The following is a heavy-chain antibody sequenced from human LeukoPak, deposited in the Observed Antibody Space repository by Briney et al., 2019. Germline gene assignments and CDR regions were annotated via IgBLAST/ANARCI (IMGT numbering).Heavy chain of an antibody. Sequence: GGSLRLSCAASGFSISSYAMSWVRQAPGKGLKWVSGISGSGGSTDNAGSVKGRFSISRDNSRNTVYLQMSNLRAEDTALYYCAKHPVDYVDYGGSYYFDYWGQGTLVTVSS. CDR1: GFSISSYA. D-gene: IGHD4/OR15-4a*01. CDR2: ISGSGGST. CDR3: AKHPVDYVDYGGSYYFDY. V-gene: IGHV3-23*01. J-gene: IGHJ4*02.